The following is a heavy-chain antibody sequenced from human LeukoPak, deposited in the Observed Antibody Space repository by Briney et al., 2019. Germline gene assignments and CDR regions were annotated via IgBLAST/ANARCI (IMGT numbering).Heavy chain of an antibody. CDR1: GYTFTGYY. CDR2: INPNSGGT. V-gene: IGHV1-2*02. J-gene: IGHJ5*02. D-gene: IGHD7-27*01. CDR3: ARAHWVNNWFDP. Sequence: ASVKVSCKASGYTFTGYYMHWVRQAPEQGLEWMGWINPNSGGTNYAQKFQGRVTMTRDTSISTAYMELSRLRSDDTAVYYCARAHWVNNWFDPWGQGTLVTVSS.